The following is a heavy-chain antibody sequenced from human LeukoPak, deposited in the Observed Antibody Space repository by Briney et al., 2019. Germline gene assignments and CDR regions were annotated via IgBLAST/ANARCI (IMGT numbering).Heavy chain of an antibody. CDR2: MNPNSGNT. D-gene: IGHD3-10*01. CDR1: GYTFTSYD. Sequence: RASVKVSCKASGYTFTSYDINWVRQATGQGLEWMGWMNPNSGNTGYAQKFQGRVTMTRNTSISTAYMELSSLRSEDTAVYYCARDPYYYGSGSPGMDVWGQGTTVTVSS. V-gene: IGHV1-8*01. CDR3: ARDPYYYGSGSPGMDV. J-gene: IGHJ6*02.